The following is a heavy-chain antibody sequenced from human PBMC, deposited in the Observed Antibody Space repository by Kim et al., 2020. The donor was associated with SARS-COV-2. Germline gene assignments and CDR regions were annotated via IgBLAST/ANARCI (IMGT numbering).Heavy chain of an antibody. Sequence: YGESVKGRFTISRDNSQNTLYLQMNSLRGEDTAVYYCARDPVWGVPDYFYSWGQGTLVTVSS. CDR3: ARDPVWGVPDYFYS. D-gene: IGHD3-10*01. J-gene: IGHJ4*02. V-gene: IGHV3-30*14.